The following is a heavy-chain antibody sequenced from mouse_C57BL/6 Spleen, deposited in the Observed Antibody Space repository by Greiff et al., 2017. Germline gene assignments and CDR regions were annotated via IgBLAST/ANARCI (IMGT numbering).Heavy chain of an antibody. CDR1: GYSITSGYY. V-gene: IGHV3-6*01. CDR3: ARERPYGNPFAY. CDR2: ISYDGSN. Sequence: EVQLLESGPGLVKPSQSLSLTCSVTGYSITSGYYWNWIRQFPGNKLEWMGYISYDGSNNYNPSLKNRISITRDTSKNQFFLKLNSVTTEDTATYYCARERPYGNPFAYWGQGTLVTVSA. J-gene: IGHJ3*01. D-gene: IGHD1-1*01.